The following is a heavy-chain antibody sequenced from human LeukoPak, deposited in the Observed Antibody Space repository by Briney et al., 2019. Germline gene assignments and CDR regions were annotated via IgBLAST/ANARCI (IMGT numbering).Heavy chain of an antibody. Sequence: PGGSLRLSCAASGFTFSSYAMSWVRQAPGKGLDWVSAISGSGGSTYYADSVKGRFTISRDNSKNTLYLQMNSLRAEDTAVYYCAYLEGTGFTFDYRGQGTLVTVSS. CDR3: AYLEGTGFTFDY. CDR2: ISGSGGST. D-gene: IGHD2-2*01. V-gene: IGHV3-23*01. CDR1: GFTFSSYA. J-gene: IGHJ4*02.